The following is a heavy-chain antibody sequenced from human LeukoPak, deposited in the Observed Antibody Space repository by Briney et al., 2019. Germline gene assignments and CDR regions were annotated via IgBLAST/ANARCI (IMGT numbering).Heavy chain of an antibody. Sequence: SETLSLTCTVSGGSISSNSYYWGWIRQPPGKGLEWIGSIYYSGSTYYNPSLKSRVTISVDTSKNQFSLKLSSVTAADTAVYYCARGGLDGDYFDYWGQGTLVTVSS. CDR3: ARGGLDGDYFDY. J-gene: IGHJ4*02. D-gene: IGHD1-26*01. CDR2: IYYSGST. V-gene: IGHV4-39*01. CDR1: GGSISSNSYY.